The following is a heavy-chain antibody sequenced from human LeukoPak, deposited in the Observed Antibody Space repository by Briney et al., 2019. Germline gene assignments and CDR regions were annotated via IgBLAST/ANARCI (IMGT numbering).Heavy chain of an antibody. CDR3: ARDLGLSVGVTPFAS. CDR1: GFTFSSYS. Sequence: GGSLRLSCAASGFTFSSYSMNWVRQAPGKGLEWVSSICGSGSSIHCVDSYYRDSVKGRFTISRDNSKDTLYLQMNSLRAEDTAVYYCARDLGLSVGVTPFASWGRGTLVTVSS. V-gene: IGHV3-23*01. CDR2: ICGSGSSIHCVDS. J-gene: IGHJ4*02. D-gene: IGHD1-26*01.